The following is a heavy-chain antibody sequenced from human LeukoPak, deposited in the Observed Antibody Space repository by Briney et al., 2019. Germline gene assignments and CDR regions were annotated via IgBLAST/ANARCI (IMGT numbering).Heavy chain of an antibody. J-gene: IGHJ6*02. Sequence: GGSLRLSCAASGFTFGDYCMHWVRQPPGKGLEWVSAINWNSGTIHYADSVRGRFTISRDNAKNSLYLQMNSLRVEDTAFYYCTKDISSGRPAPYGMDVWGHGTMVTVSS. V-gene: IGHV3-9*01. CDR3: TKDISSGRPAPYGMDV. CDR1: GFTFGDYC. CDR2: INWNSGTI. D-gene: IGHD3-10*01.